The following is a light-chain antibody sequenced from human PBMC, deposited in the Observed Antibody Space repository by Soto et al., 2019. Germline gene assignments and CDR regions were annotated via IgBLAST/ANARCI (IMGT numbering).Light chain of an antibody. CDR1: GSNT. CDR3: AAWDDSLNGYV. V-gene: IGLV1-44*01. CDR2: ANN. J-gene: IGLJ1*01. Sequence: GSNTVNWYQQLPGTAPKLLIHANNQRPSGVPDRFSGSKSGTSASLAISWLQSEEADYYCAAWDDSLNGYVFGNGTKVTVL.